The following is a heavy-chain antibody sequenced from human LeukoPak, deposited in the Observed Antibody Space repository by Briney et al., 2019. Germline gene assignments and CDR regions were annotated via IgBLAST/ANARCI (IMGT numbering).Heavy chain of an antibody. V-gene: IGHV4-34*01. J-gene: IGHJ4*02. Sequence: SETLSLTCAVYGGSFSGYYWSWIRQPLGKGLEWIGEINHSGSTNYNPSLKSRVTISVGTSKNQFSLKLSSVTAADTAVYYCARGIAANYWGQGTLVTVSS. CDR1: GGSFSGYY. D-gene: IGHD6-6*01. CDR2: INHSGST. CDR3: ARGIAANY.